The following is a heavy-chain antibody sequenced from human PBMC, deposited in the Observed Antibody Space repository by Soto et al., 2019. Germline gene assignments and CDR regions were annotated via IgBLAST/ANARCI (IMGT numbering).Heavy chain of an antibody. D-gene: IGHD1-26*01. CDR2: INYSGNT. J-gene: IGHJ4*02. V-gene: IGHV4-34*01. CDR1: GGSLSGYY. CDR3: ARHHVRGRTIAGAAEF. Sequence: QVQLQQWGAGLLKPSETLYLTCAVYGGSLSGYYWSWIRQPPGKALAWIGEINYSGNTNYNPSLKSRVTISVDTSRNQLFLNLSSVTAADTAMYYCARHHVRGRTIAGAAEFWGQGTLVTVSS.